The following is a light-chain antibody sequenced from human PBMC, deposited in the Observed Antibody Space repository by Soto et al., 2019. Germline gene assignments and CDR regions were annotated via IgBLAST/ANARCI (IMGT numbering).Light chain of an antibody. V-gene: IGKV3-20*01. CDR1: QGVASRN. J-gene: IGKJ1*01. CDR3: QHFGNSLWT. CDR2: GAS. Sequence: EIVLTQSPGTLSLSPGERATLSCRASQGVASRNLAWCQPKSGQDPRLLIYGASSRASHTPDRFSGSGSGTDFTLTMSALEPEDFAVYYCQHFGNSLWTFGERTKVEI.